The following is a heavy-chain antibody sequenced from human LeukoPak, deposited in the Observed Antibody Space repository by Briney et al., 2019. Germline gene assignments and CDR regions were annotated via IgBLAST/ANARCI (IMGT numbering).Heavy chain of an antibody. CDR3: VRHAYDILTGDGMDV. D-gene: IGHD3-9*01. Sequence: GGSLQISGQGSGFFFSNYWINWVRQLPGKGLEWMGKIDPSDSFTNYSPSFQGHVTISADKSINTVYLQWNSLKASDTAMYYCVRHAYDILTGDGMDVWGQGTTVTVSS. V-gene: IGHV5-10-1*01. J-gene: IGHJ6*01. CDR2: IDPSDSFT. CDR1: GFFFSNYW.